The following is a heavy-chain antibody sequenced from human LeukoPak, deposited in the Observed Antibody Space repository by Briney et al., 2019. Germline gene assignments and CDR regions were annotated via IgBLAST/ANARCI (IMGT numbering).Heavy chain of an antibody. V-gene: IGHV3-7*03. CDR2: IKKDGSEK. D-gene: IGHD2-15*01. J-gene: IGHJ6*04. CDR3: ARQRMVDV. Sequence: GGSLRLSCAASGFTFSSYWMSWGRQAPGKGLEWVASIKKDGSEKNYVDSVKGRFTISRDNAKNSLYLQMNSLRAEDTAIYYCARQRMVDVWGKGATVIVSS. CDR1: GFTFSSYW.